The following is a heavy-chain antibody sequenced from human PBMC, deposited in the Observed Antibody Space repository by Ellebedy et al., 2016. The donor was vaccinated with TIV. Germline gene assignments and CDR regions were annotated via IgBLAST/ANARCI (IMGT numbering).Heavy chain of an antibody. CDR3: ARDLTGALFGNYYMDV. CDR1: GFTFSSYW. Sequence: GGSLRLSXAASGFTFSSYWMHWVRQAPGKGLEWVSSISGYSSDIYYADSVQGRFTISRDNPKNSLYLQMNSLRAEDTAVYYCARDLTGALFGNYYMDVWGKGTTVTVSS. CDR2: ISGYSSDI. D-gene: IGHD3-10*01. V-gene: IGHV3-21*01. J-gene: IGHJ6*03.